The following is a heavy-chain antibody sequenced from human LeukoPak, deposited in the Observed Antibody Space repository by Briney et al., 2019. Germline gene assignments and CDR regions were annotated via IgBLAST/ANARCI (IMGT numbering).Heavy chain of an antibody. D-gene: IGHD3-3*01. V-gene: IGHV4-34*01. CDR2: IYYSGST. CDR1: GGSFSGYY. Sequence: SETLSLTCAVYGGSFSGYYWSWIRQPPGKGLEWIGSIYYSGSTYYNPSLKSRVTISVDTSKNQFSLKLSSVTAADTAVYYCARQSTDTYYDFWSGYYPFDYWGQGTLVTVSS. J-gene: IGHJ4*02. CDR3: ARQSTDTYYDFWSGYYPFDY.